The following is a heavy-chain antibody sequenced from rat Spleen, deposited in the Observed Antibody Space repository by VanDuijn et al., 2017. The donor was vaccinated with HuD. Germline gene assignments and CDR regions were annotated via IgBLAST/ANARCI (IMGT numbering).Heavy chain of an antibody. CDR2: ISYDGSST. Sequence: EVQLVESNGGLVQPGRSLKLSCAASGFTFNDHFMAWVRQAPTKGLEWVATISYDGSSTYYRDSVKGRFTISRDNAKSTLYLQMDSLRSEDTATYYCARRYDFDYWGQGVMVTVSS. D-gene: IGHD1-11*01. V-gene: IGHV5-29*01. CDR3: ARRYDFDY. J-gene: IGHJ2*01. CDR1: GFTFNDHF.